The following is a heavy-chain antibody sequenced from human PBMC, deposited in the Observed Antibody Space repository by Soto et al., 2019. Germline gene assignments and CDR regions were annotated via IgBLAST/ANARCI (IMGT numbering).Heavy chain of an antibody. Sequence: ASVKVSCKASGYTFTSYAMHWVRQAPGQRLEWMGWINAGNGNTKYSQKFQGRVTITRDTSASTAYMELSSLRSEDTAVYYCAIAYCGGDCPRSDYYYGMDVWGQGTTVTVSS. D-gene: IGHD2-21*02. J-gene: IGHJ6*02. CDR2: INAGNGNT. CDR3: AIAYCGGDCPRSDYYYGMDV. CDR1: GYTFTSYA. V-gene: IGHV1-3*01.